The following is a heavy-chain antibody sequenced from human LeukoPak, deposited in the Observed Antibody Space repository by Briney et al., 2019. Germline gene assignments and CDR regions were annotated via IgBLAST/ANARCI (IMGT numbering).Heavy chain of an antibody. J-gene: IGHJ3*02. Sequence: GESLKIYCKGSGYSFTSYWIGWVRQMPGKGLEWIGIIYSGDSVTRYSPSFQGQVTVSADKSISTPYMQWSSQKTADNAMYYCASSYYDILTGLLDAFDIWGQGTMVTVSS. D-gene: IGHD3-9*01. CDR1: GYSFTSYW. CDR3: ASSYYDILTGLLDAFDI. V-gene: IGHV5-51*01. CDR2: IYSGDSVT.